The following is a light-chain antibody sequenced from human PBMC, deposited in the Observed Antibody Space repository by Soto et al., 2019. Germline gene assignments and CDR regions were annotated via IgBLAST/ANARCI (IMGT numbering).Light chain of an antibody. CDR2: GAS. Sequence: EIVMTQSPATLSVSPGERATLSCRASQSVSSNLAWYQQKPGQAPRLLIYGASTRATGIPARFSGSGSGTEFTLTISILQSEDFAVYYCQHYNNWPRTFGQGTKVQMK. J-gene: IGKJ1*01. CDR3: QHYNNWPRT. CDR1: QSVSSN. V-gene: IGKV3-15*01.